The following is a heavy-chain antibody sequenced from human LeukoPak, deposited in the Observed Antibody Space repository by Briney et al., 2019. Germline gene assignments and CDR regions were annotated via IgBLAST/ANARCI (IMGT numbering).Heavy chain of an antibody. V-gene: IGHV3-23*01. CDR2: ISDSGGST. J-gene: IGHJ4*02. CDR3: AKDRYSGYDPQYYFDY. Sequence: TGGSLRLSCAASGFTFNNYAMSWVRQAPGKGLEWVSAISDSGGSTYYADSVKGRFTISRDNSKNTLYLQMNSLGAEDTAVYYCAKDRYSGYDPQYYFDYWGQGTLVTVSS. D-gene: IGHD5-12*01. CDR1: GFTFNNYA.